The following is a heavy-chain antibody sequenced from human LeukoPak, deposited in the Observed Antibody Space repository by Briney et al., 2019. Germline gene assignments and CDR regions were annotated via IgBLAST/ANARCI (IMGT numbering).Heavy chain of an antibody. V-gene: IGHV3-9*01. Sequence: QPGRSLRLSCAASELTFDDYAMHWVRQAPGKGLEWVSGISWNSGNIGYADSVKGRFTISRDNAKNSLYLQMNSLRAEDTALYYCAKGLRFLEWLFDDGFDIWGQGTMVTVSS. D-gene: IGHD3-3*01. CDR3: AKGLRFLEWLFDDGFDI. CDR1: ELTFDDYA. J-gene: IGHJ3*02. CDR2: ISWNSGNI.